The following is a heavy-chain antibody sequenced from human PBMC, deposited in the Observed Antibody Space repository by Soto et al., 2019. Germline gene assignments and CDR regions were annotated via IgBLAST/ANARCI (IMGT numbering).Heavy chain of an antibody. J-gene: IGHJ6*02. CDR3: ARHRYDSSGYHYYYYYYGMDV. CDR1: GGSISSGGYY. Sequence: SETQSLTCTVSGGSISSGGYYWSWIRQHPGKGLEWIGYIYYSGSTYYNPSLKSRVTISVDTSKNQFSLKLSSVTAADTAVYYCARHRYDSSGYHYYYYYYGMDVWGQGTTVTVSS. CDR2: IYYSGST. V-gene: IGHV4-31*03. D-gene: IGHD3-22*01.